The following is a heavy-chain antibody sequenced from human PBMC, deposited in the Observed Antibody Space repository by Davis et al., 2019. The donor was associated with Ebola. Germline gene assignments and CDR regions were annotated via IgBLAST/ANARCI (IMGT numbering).Heavy chain of an antibody. CDR3: AREPAYSPFYFDL. J-gene: IGHJ4*02. V-gene: IGHV3-48*03. CDR1: DFTLSDFE. D-gene: IGHD5-18*01. CDR2: INFSGRTI. Sequence: GESLKISCVASDFTLSDFEMNWVRQAPGKGLEWLAYINFSGRTIHYADSVRGRFTISRDSAKNSLHLQLSSLRVEDTAVYYCAREPAYSPFYFDLWGQGTLVTVSS.